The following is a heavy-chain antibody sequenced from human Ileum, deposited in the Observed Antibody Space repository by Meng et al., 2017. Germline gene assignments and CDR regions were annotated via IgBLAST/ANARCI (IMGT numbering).Heavy chain of an antibody. CDR1: GFTFSSYW. J-gene: IGHJ4*02. CDR3: ARGPSH. CDR2: SNPDGSGT. V-gene: IGHV3-74*01. Sequence: GESLKISCAASGFTFSSYWMHWVRQAPGKGLVWVSRSNPDGSGTFYADSVKGRFTISRDNTKNTLYLQMNSLRAEDTAVYYCARGPSHWGQGKLVTVSS.